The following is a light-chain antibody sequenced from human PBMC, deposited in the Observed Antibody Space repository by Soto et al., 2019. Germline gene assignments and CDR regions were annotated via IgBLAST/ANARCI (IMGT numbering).Light chain of an antibody. J-gene: IGKJ1*01. CDR3: QQYGHSPRT. V-gene: IGKV3-20*01. CDR1: QSVSNSF. Sequence: VVLTQSPGTLSLSPGERASLSCRASQSVSNSFLAWYQQKAGQSPRLLIYAASARAIGIPDRFSGSGSGTDFTLTISRLEPEDFAVYYCQQYGHSPRTFDQGTKVDIK. CDR2: AAS.